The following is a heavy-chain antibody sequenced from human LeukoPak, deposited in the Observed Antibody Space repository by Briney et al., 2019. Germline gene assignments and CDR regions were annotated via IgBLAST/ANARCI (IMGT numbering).Heavy chain of an antibody. Sequence: GGSLRLSCAASGFTFGDYAMHWVRQAPGKGLEWVSGISWNSGSKGYADSVKGRFAISRDNARSSLYLQMNSLRVEDMALYYCAKATGYSGSYEPLDYWGQGTLVTVSS. J-gene: IGHJ4*02. CDR1: GFTFGDYA. V-gene: IGHV3-9*03. CDR3: AKATGYSGSYEPLDY. CDR2: ISWNSGSK. D-gene: IGHD6-6*01.